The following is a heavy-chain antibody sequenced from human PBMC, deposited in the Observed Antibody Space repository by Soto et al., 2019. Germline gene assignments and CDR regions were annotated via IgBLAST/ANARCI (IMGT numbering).Heavy chain of an antibody. V-gene: IGHV1-69*13. CDR2: IVPIYRTA. Sequence: SVKVSCKASGGTFSSYRINWVRQAPGQGLEWVGGIVPIYRTADYAQKFQGRVTITADESARTAYMELRSLKSQDTAVYYCARDSGAKLSSSWGQGTLVTVPS. D-gene: IGHD6-13*01. J-gene: IGHJ4*02. CDR3: ARDSGAKLSSS. CDR1: GGTFSSYR.